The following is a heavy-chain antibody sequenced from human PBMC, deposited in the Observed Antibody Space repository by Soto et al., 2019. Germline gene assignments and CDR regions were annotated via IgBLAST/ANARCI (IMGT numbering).Heavy chain of an antibody. V-gene: IGHV5-51*01. CDR3: ARQLCSSSNCHSGSQYYFDD. CDR2: IYPGESDA. CDR1: GYNFITFW. J-gene: IGHJ4*02. Sequence: GVPLKISCKGSGYNFITFWGAWVRQMPGKDLQWMGIIYPGESDARYSPSFQGQVTISADKSISTAYLQWSSLKASDTAIYYCARQLCSSSNCHSGSQYYFDDCGQGTLVSVSS. D-gene: IGHD2-2*01.